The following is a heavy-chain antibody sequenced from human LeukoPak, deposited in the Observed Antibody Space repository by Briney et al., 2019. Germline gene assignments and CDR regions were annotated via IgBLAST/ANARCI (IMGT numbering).Heavy chain of an antibody. Sequence: WIRQPPGKGLEWIGSIYYSGSTYYNPSLKSRVTISVDTSKNQFSLKLSSVTAADTAVYYCAKGAYYYGSGSYYGGFDPWGQGTLVTVSS. V-gene: IGHV4-39*07. CDR3: AKGAYYYGSGSYYGGFDP. J-gene: IGHJ5*02. D-gene: IGHD3-10*01. CDR2: IYYSGST.